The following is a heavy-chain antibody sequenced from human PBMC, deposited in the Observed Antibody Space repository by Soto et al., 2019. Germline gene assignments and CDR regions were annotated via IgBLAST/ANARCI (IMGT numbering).Heavy chain of an antibody. D-gene: IGHD1-7*01. Sequence: ESGGGLVKPGGSLRLSCAASGFTFSSDSMGWVRQAPGKGLEWVASISSSGSFMNYADSVKVRFTISRDNAKNSLYLQMRSLKDEDTAVYYCARDPPSGTTLDWFDSWGQGTLVTVSS. V-gene: IGHV3-21*01. CDR1: GFTFSSDS. CDR3: ARDPPSGTTLDWFDS. J-gene: IGHJ5*01. CDR2: ISSSGSFM.